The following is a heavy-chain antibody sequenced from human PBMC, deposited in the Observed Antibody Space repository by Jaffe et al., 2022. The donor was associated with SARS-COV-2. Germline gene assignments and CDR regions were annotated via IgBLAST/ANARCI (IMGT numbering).Heavy chain of an antibody. CDR1: GFTFSSYD. CDR2: IGTAGDT. V-gene: IGHV3-13*01. J-gene: IGHJ3*02. Sequence: EVQLVESGGGLVQPGGSLRLSCAASGFTFSSYDMHWVRQATGKGLEWVSAIGTAGDTYYPGSVKGRFTISRENAKNSLYLQMNSLRAGDTAVYYCARAVGGDAFDIWGQGTMVTVSS. D-gene: IGHD1-26*01. CDR3: ARAVGGDAFDI.